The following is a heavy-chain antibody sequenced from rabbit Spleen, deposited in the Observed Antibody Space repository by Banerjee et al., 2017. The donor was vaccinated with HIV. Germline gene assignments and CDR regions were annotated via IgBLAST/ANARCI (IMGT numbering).Heavy chain of an antibody. CDR1: GFSFSSSYD. D-gene: IGHD8-1*01. V-gene: IGHV1S40*01. Sequence: LKESGGGLVQPGASLTLTCTASGFSFSSSYDMCWVRQAPGKGLEWIGCIYTGNNKNYYASWAKGRFTISKTSSTMVTLQMTSLTAADTATYFCARDAGSYDYIDGYFNLWGPGTLVTVS. CDR2: IYTGNNKN. J-gene: IGHJ4*01. CDR3: ARDAGSYDYIDGYFNL.